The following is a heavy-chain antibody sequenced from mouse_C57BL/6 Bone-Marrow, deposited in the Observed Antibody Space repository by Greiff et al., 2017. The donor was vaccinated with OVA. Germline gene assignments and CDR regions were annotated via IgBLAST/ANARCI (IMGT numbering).Heavy chain of an antibody. CDR2: SRNKANDYTT. CDR1: GFTFSDFY. CDR3: AGDAGTYYVDNRGWFAY. V-gene: IGHV7-1*01. J-gene: IGHJ3*01. D-gene: IGHD2-13*01. Sequence: EVKLMESGGGLVQSGRSLRLSCATSGFTFSDFYMEWVRQAPGKGLEWIAASRNKANDYTTEYSASVKGRFIVSRDTSKSILYLQMNALRAEDTAIYYCAGDAGTYYVDNRGWFAYWGQGTLVTVSA.